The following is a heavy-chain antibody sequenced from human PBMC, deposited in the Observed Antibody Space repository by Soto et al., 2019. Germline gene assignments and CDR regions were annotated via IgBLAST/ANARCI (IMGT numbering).Heavy chain of an antibody. CDR1: GGSISSGGYY. CDR2: IYYSGST. V-gene: IGHV4-31*03. J-gene: IGHJ3*02. Sequence: PSETLSLTCTVSGGSISSGGYYWSWIRQHPGKGLEWIGYIYYSGSTYYNPSLKSRVTISVDTSKNQFSLKLSSVTAADTAVYYCARDLPYCSSTSCYPFGAFDIWGQGTMVTVSS. CDR3: ARDLPYCSSTSCYPFGAFDI. D-gene: IGHD2-2*01.